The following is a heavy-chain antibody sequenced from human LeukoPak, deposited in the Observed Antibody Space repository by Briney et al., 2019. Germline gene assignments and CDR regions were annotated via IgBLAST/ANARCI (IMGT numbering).Heavy chain of an antibody. V-gene: IGHV5-51*01. J-gene: IGHJ3*02. CDR1: GYSFTSYW. CDR3: AREYSSFPDAFDI. Sequence: GESLKISCKGSGYSFTSYWIGWVRQMPGKGLEWMGIIYPGDSDTRYSLSFQGQVTISADKSISTAYLQWSSLKASDTAMYYCAREYSSFPDAFDIWGQGTMVTVSS. CDR2: IYPGDSDT. D-gene: IGHD6-6*01.